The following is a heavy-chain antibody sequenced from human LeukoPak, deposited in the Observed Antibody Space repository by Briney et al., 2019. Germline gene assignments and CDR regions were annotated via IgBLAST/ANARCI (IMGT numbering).Heavy chain of an antibody. CDR1: GFTFSNYA. D-gene: IGHD1-26*01. CDR3: AKGGKWELLVYY. V-gene: IGHV3-23*01. Sequence: AGTLRLSCAASGFTFSNYAMSWLRQAPGKGLEWISAISGSGGSTYYADSVKGRFTISRDNSKNSLYLQMNSLRAEDTAVYYCAKGGKWELLVYYWGLGTLVTVSS. J-gene: IGHJ4*02. CDR2: ISGSGGST.